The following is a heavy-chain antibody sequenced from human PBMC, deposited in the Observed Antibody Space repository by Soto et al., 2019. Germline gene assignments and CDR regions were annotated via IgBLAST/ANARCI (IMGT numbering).Heavy chain of an antibody. CDR1: GFTFSTYW. Sequence: EVQLVESGGGLVQPGGSLRLSCAASGFTFSTYWMTWVRQAPGKGLEWVANIRQDGSEKYYVDSVKGRFTISRDNARNSLYLQMNSLRAEDTALYYCARALDYTSSSDSCGQGTLVTVSS. CDR3: ARALDYTSSSDS. D-gene: IGHD6-6*01. V-gene: IGHV3-7*03. CDR2: IRQDGSEK. J-gene: IGHJ5*02.